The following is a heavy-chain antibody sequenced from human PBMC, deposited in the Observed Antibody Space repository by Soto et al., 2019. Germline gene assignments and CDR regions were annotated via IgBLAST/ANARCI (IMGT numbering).Heavy chain of an antibody. CDR2: INPSGGST. CDR3: AREEYYYDNSGPYYNYYAMDV. J-gene: IGHJ6*02. Sequence: ASVKVSCKASGYTFTTYYMHWVRQAPGQGLEWMGIINPSGGSTTYAQKFRGRVTMTRDTSASTVYMELNSLRSEDTAVYYCAREEYYYDNSGPYYNYYAMDVWGQGTTVTVSS. V-gene: IGHV1-46*01. CDR1: GYTFTTYY. D-gene: IGHD3-22*01.